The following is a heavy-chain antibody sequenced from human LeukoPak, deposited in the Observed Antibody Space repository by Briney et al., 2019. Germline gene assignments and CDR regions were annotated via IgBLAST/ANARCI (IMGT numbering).Heavy chain of an antibody. CDR1: GFTFSTYG. Sequence: GGSLRLSCAASGFTFSTYGMHWVRQAPGKGLEWVAVISYDGSNKYYADSVKGRFTISRDNSKNTLYLQMNSLRAEDTAVYYCAKDEDFELRGPDYWGQGTLVTVSS. CDR3: AKDEDFELRGPDY. CDR2: ISYDGSNK. V-gene: IGHV3-30*18. J-gene: IGHJ4*02. D-gene: IGHD1-1*01.